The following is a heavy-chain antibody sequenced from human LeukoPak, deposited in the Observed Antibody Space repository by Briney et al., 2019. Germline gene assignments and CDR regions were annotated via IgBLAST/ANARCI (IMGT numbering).Heavy chain of an antibody. CDR2: TYYRSQWYN. D-gene: IGHD2-2*01. CDR3: ARGGYCSSTSCSPIHYYYYYMDV. V-gene: IGHV6-1*01. J-gene: IGHJ6*03. Sequence: SQTLSLTCAISGDSVSSNSAAWNWIRQSPSRGLEWLGRTYYRSQWYNDYAVSVKSRITITPDTSKNQFSLQLNSVTPEDTAVYYCARGGYCSSTSCSPIHYYYYYMDVWGKGTTVTISS. CDR1: GDSVSSNSAA.